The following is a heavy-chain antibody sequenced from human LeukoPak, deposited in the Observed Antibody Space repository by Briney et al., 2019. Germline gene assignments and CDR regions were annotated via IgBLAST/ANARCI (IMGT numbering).Heavy chain of an antibody. CDR3: AKGGQQLVRYYFQH. Sequence: YPGGSLRLSCAASGFTFSSYGMHWVRQAPGKGLEWVAMISYDGSNIYYAESVKGRFTISRDNSKNTLYLQMNSLRAEDTAVYYCAKGGQQLVRYYFQHWGQGTLVTVSS. V-gene: IGHV3-30*18. CDR1: GFTFSSYG. J-gene: IGHJ1*01. D-gene: IGHD6-13*01. CDR2: ISYDGSNI.